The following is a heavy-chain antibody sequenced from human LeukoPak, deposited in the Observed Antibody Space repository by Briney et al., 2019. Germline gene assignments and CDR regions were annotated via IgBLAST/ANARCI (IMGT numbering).Heavy chain of an antibody. V-gene: IGHV3-48*04. CDR2: ITSGGSTI. J-gene: IGHJ4*02. Sequence: GGSLRLSCAASGFTFDSYSMSWVRQAPGKGLERVSYITSGGSTIYYPDSVKGRFTISRDNAKNSLYLQMNSLRAEDTAVYYCARPLRESGYFYFDYWGQGTLVTVSS. CDR1: GFTFDSYS. CDR3: ARPLRESGYFYFDY. D-gene: IGHD3-3*01.